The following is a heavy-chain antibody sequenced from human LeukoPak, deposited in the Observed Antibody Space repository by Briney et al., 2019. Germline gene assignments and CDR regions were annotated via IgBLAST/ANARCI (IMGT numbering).Heavy chain of an antibody. J-gene: IGHJ4*02. Sequence: GGSLRLSCAASGFTFSSYAMSWVRQAPGKGLKWVSTINDNGDGTYYADSVKGRFTISRDNSYNTVSLQMNSLRAEDTAVYYCANNWNLDYWGQGTLVTVSS. D-gene: IGHD1-20*01. CDR3: ANNWNLDY. CDR2: INDNGDGT. V-gene: IGHV3-23*01. CDR1: GFTFSSYA.